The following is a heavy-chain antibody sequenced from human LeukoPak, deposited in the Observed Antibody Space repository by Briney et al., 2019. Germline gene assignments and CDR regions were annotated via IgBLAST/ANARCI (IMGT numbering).Heavy chain of an antibody. CDR2: INWNGGNT. D-gene: IGHD6-13*01. CDR3: ARAGYSSSWYLAY. J-gene: IGHJ4*02. CDR1: GFTFDDYG. V-gene: IGHV3-20*04. Sequence: GGPLRLSCAASGFTFDDYGMSWVRQAPGKGLEWVSGINWNGGNTGYADSVKGRFTISRDNAKNSLYLQMNSLRVEDTALYYCARAGYSSSWYLAYWGQGTLVTVSS.